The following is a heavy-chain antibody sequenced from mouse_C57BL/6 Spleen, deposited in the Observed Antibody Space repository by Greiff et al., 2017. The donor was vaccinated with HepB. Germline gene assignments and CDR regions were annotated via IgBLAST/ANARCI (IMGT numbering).Heavy chain of an antibody. CDR2: IDPSDSYT. D-gene: IGHD2-10*02. Sequence: VQLQQPGAELVKPGASVKLSCKASGYTFTSYWMQWVKQRPGQGLEWIGEIDPSDSYTNYNQKFKGKATLTVDTSYSTAYMQLSSLTSEDSAVYYCARAGMAKGYFDVWGTGTTVTVSS. V-gene: IGHV1-50*01. J-gene: IGHJ1*03. CDR1: GYTFTSYW. CDR3: ARAGMAKGYFDV.